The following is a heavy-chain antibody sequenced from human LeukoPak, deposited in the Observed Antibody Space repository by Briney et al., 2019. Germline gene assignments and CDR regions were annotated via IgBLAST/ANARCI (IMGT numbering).Heavy chain of an antibody. J-gene: IGHJ4*02. CDR1: GYSFTNYW. Sequence: GESPNTSCKGSGYSFTNYWIGWVRQMPGKGLEWMGIIYPGDSDTRYSPSFQGQVTISADKSISTAYLQWSSLKASDTAMYYCARPAYGSTVLFDYLGQGTLLTVSS. CDR2: IYPGDSDT. V-gene: IGHV5-51*01. CDR3: ARPAYGSTVLFDY. D-gene: IGHD3-10*01.